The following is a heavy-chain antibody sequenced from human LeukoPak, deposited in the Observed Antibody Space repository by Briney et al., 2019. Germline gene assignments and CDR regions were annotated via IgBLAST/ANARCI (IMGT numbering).Heavy chain of an antibody. CDR1: GFTFSSYS. D-gene: IGHD3-22*01. CDR2: ISSSSSYI. CDR3: ARDAIPLTYYYDSSGYSDY. J-gene: IGHJ4*02. V-gene: IGHV3-21*01. Sequence: PGGSLRLSCAASGFTFSSYSMNWVRQAPGKGLEWVSSISSSSSYIYYADSVKGRFTISRDNAKNSLYLQMNSLRAEDTAVYYCARDAIPLTYYYDSSGYSDYWGQGTLVTVSS.